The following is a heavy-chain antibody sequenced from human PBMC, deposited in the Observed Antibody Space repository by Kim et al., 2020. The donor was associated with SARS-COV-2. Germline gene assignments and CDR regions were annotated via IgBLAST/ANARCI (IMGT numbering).Heavy chain of an antibody. J-gene: IGHJ6*03. Sequence: GGSLRLSCAASGFTFSSYGMHWVRQAPGKGLEWVAVISYDGSNKYYADSVKGRFTISRDNSKNTLYLQMNSLRAEDTAVYYCAKAGYGDYYYYMDVWGKG. CDR1: GFTFSSYG. CDR3: AKAGYGDYYYYMDV. V-gene: IGHV3-30*18. CDR2: ISYDGSNK. D-gene: IGHD4-17*01.